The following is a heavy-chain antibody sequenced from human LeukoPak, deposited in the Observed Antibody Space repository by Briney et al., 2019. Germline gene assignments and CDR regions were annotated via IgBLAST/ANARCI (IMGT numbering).Heavy chain of an antibody. J-gene: IGHJ4*02. CDR1: GYTFTGYY. V-gene: IGHV1-2*02. D-gene: IGHD3-10*01. CDR2: INPNSGGT. Sequence: GASVKVSCKASGYTFTGYYMHWVRQAPGQGHEWMGWINPNSGGTNYAQKFQGRVTMTTDTSTSTAYIVLSRLRSDDTAVYYCGREPRVGFSRYFGYWGQGTLVTVSS. CDR3: GREPRVGFSRYFGY.